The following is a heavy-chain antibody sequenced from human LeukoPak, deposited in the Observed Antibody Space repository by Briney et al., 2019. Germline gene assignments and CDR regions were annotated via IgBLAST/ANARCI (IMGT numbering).Heavy chain of an antibody. V-gene: IGHV2-5*02. J-gene: IGHJ4*02. CDR2: IYWDDDK. CDR1: GFSLSTSGVG. CDR3: AHRLPGCNTNWDHGYFDF. Sequence: SGPTLVNPSQTLTLTCTFSGFSLSTSGVGVGWIRQPPGEALEWLTLIYWDDDKRYSPSLRSRLTVTKDTSKSQVVLTMTNVDPVDTATYYCAHRLPGCNTNWDHGYFDFWGQGTPVTVSS. D-gene: IGHD2-2*01.